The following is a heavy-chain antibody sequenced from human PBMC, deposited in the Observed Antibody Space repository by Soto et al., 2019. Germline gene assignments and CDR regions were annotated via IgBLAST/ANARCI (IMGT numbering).Heavy chain of an antibody. CDR1: GYTLTELS. V-gene: IGHV1-24*01. J-gene: IGHJ4*02. D-gene: IGHD6-13*01. CDR3: ATHNIAAAGYFDY. Sequence: ASVKVSCKVSGYTLTELSMHWVRQAPGKGLEWMGGFDPEDGETIYAQKFQGRVTMTEDTATDTAYMELSSLRSEDTAVYYCATHNIAAAGYFDYWGQGTLVTVSS. CDR2: FDPEDGET.